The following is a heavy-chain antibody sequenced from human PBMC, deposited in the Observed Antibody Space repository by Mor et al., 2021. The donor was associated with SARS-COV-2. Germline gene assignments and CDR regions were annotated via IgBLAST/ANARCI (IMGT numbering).Heavy chain of an antibody. D-gene: IGHD2-2*01. CDR3: AREGECTTASGAFDI. V-gene: IGHV3-30-3*01. J-gene: IGHJ3*02. CDR2: DGNTK. Sequence: DGNTKRYAESVKGRFTISRDNSKNTLDLEMNSLKVEDTAMYYCAREGECTTASGAFDIWGQGT.